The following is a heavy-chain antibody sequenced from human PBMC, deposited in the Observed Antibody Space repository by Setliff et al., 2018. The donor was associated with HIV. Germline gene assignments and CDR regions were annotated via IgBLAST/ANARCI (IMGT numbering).Heavy chain of an antibody. CDR1: GYSISSGYY. D-gene: IGHD3-22*01. Sequence: SETLSLTCTVSGYSISSGYYWGWIRQPPGKGLEWIGSIYHSGITYYNPSLKSRVTISVDTSKNQFSVRLSSVSAADTAVYFCARHVARFDYDTGGYYVSHFDYWGQGTQVTVSS. CDR2: IYHSGIT. V-gene: IGHV4-38-2*02. J-gene: IGHJ4*02. CDR3: ARHVARFDYDTGGYYVSHFDY.